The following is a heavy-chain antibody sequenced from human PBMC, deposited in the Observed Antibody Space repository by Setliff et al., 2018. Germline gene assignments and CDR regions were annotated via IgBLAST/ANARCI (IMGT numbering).Heavy chain of an antibody. V-gene: IGHV1-46*02. Sequence: ASVKVSCKASGYSFNSYYMHWVRQAPGQGLEWMGIINPGGGSSSSTEKFQGRVTMTRDTSASTVYMEMGNLTSDDTAVYYCARAGSAAAGRKGILEYWGQGTLVTVSS. CDR3: ARAGSAAAGRKGILEY. J-gene: IGHJ4*02. CDR2: INPGGGSS. D-gene: IGHD6-13*01. CDR1: GYSFNSYY.